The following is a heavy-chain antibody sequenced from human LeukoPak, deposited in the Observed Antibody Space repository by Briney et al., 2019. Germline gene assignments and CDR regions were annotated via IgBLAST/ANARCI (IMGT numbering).Heavy chain of an antibody. CDR2: IYYSGST. V-gene: IGHV4-31*03. Sequence: SQTLSLTCTVSGGSISSGGYYWSWIRQHPGKGLEWIGYIYYSGSTYYNPSLKSRVTISVDTSKNQFSLKLNSVTAADTAVYYCARGIAAADLYGPWGQGTLVTVSS. CDR3: ARGIAAADLYGP. CDR1: GGSISSGGYY. D-gene: IGHD6-13*01. J-gene: IGHJ5*02.